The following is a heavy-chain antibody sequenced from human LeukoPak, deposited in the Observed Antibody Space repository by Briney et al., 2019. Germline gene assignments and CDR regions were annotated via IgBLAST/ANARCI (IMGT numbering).Heavy chain of an antibody. CDR3: AREIPRVLGECFDP. V-gene: IGHV4-59*01. CDR1: GGSISSYY. Sequence: SETLSLTCTVSGGSISSYYWSWIRQPPGKGPEWIGYIYYSGSTNYNPSLKSRVTISVDTSKNQFSLKLSSVTAADTAVYYCAREIPRVLGECFDPWGQGTLVTVSS. D-gene: IGHD4/OR15-4a*01. CDR2: IYYSGST. J-gene: IGHJ5*02.